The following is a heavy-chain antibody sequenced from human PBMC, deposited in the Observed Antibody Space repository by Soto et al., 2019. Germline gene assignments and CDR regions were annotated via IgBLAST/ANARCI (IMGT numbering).Heavy chain of an antibody. CDR3: ARDPGGPFLKETPAKEYSSSSQGNWFDP. Sequence: QVQLVKSGAEVKKPGSSVKVSCKASGGTFSSYAISWVRQAPGQGLEWMGGIIPIFGTANYAQKFQGRVTITADESTSTAYMELSSLRSEDTAVYYCARDPGGPFLKETPAKEYSSSSQGNWFDPWGQGTLVTVSS. V-gene: IGHV1-69*01. CDR1: GGTFSSYA. J-gene: IGHJ5*02. CDR2: IIPIFGTA. D-gene: IGHD6-6*01.